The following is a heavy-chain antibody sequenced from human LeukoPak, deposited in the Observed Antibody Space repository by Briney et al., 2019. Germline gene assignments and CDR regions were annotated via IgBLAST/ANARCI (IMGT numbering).Heavy chain of an antibody. J-gene: IGHJ4*02. CDR3: ARDLGLDYGGYPDYFDY. V-gene: IGHV3-21*01. Sequence: GGSLRLSCAASGFTFSSYSMNWVRQAPGKGLEWVSSISSSSSYIYYADSVKGRFTISRDNAKNSLYLQMNSLRAEDTAVYYCARDLGLDYGGYPDYFDYWGQGTLVTVSS. D-gene: IGHD4-23*01. CDR2: ISSSSSYI. CDR1: GFTFSSYS.